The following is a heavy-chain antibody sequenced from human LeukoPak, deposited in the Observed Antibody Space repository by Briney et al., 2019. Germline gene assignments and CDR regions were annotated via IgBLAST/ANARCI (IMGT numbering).Heavy chain of an antibody. V-gene: IGHV5-51*01. CDR2: IYPGDSET. Sequence: GESLKISCKGSGYSFTSFWIGWVRQTPGKGLEWMGIIYPGDSETRYSPSFQGQVTISADKSFSTAYLQWSSLKASDTAMYYCARHYGANYLDYWGQGSPVTVSS. CDR3: ARHYGANYLDY. CDR1: GYSFTSFW. J-gene: IGHJ4*02. D-gene: IGHD3-10*01.